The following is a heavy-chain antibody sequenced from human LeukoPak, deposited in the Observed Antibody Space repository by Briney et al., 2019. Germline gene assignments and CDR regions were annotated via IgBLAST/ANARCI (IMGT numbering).Heavy chain of an antibody. CDR2: IIPIFGTA. J-gene: IGHJ4*02. CDR3: ARVRGSGSPFDY. Sequence: GSSVTVSCKASGGTFIIYTISWVRQAPGHGLEWMGGIIPIFGTANYAQKFQGRVTITADESTSTAYMELSSLRSEDTAVYYCARVRGSGSPFDYWGQGTLVTVSS. CDR1: GGTFIIYT. V-gene: IGHV1-69*01. D-gene: IGHD3-10*01.